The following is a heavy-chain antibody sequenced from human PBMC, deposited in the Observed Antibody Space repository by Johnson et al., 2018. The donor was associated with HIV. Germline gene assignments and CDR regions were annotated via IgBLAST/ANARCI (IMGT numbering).Heavy chain of an antibody. V-gene: IGHV3-66*01. J-gene: IGHJ3*02. CDR3: ARDGYSSSSFGAFDI. CDR2: IYSGGSS. D-gene: IGHD6-6*01. Sequence: EKLVESGGGVVQPGRSLRLSCAASGFTFSSYAMHWVRQAPGKGLEWVSVIYSGGSSYYADSVKGRFTISRDNSKNTLYLQMNSLRAEDTAVYYCARDGYSSSSFGAFDIWGQGTMVTVSS. CDR1: GFTFSSYA.